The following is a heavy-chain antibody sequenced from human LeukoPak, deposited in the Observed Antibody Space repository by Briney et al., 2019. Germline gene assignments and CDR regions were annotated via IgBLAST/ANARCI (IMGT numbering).Heavy chain of an antibody. Sequence: ASVKVSCKASGYTFTTYSMSWVRQAPGHGLEWMGWISTYNGDTNYAQKFQGRVTMTADTSTSTAYMELSSLRSEDTAVYYCARAPLSASSGYYYNYYYYGMDVWGQGTTVTVSS. V-gene: IGHV1-18*01. CDR3: ARAPLSASSGYYYNYYYYGMDV. J-gene: IGHJ6*02. CDR1: GYTFTTYS. CDR2: ISTYNGDT. D-gene: IGHD3-22*01.